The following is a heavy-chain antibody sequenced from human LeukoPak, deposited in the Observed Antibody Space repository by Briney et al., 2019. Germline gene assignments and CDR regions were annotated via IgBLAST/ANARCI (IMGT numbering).Heavy chain of an antibody. V-gene: IGHV1-18*01. CDR3: ARDNRSNTWSWFEP. D-gene: IGHD1-1*01. Sequence: GASVKVSCKASGYTFTSYGISWVRQAPGQGLEWMGWISAYNGNTQYAQKLQGRVTMTTDTSTRTAYMELRSLRSDDTAVYYCARDNRSNTWSWFEPWGQGTLVTVSS. CDR1: GYTFTSYG. J-gene: IGHJ5*02. CDR2: ISAYNGNT.